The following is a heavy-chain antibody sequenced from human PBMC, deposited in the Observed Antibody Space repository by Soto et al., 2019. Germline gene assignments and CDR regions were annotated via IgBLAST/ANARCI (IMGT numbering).Heavy chain of an antibody. V-gene: IGHV1-18*01. CDR3: ARGGYSDSSGSRSYPYSGVDV. CDR1: GYTFSSYG. CDR2: ISPYDADT. J-gene: IGHJ6*02. D-gene: IGHD3-22*01. Sequence: QAQLVQSGPEVKKPGASVKVSCKASGYTFSSYGISWVRQAPGQGLEWLGGISPYDADTKYAPNLQGRVRMTTDTSTRTVYMPLRSLRSAATAIYYCARGGYSDSSGSRSYPYSGVDVWGPGTTVTVSS.